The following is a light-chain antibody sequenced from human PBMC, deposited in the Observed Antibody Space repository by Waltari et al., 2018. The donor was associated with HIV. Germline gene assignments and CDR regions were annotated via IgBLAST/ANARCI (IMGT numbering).Light chain of an antibody. CDR2: EKK. CDR1: SSNIGNNY. Sequence: QSVLTQPPSVSAAPGQKVTISCSGSSSNIGNNYVSWYQQLPGTAPKLPIYEKKKRPSGSPDRFSGYKSGTSATLGITGLQTGDEADYYCGTWDSSLSAGVFGGGTKLTVL. J-gene: IGLJ2*01. V-gene: IGLV1-51*02. CDR3: GTWDSSLSAGV.